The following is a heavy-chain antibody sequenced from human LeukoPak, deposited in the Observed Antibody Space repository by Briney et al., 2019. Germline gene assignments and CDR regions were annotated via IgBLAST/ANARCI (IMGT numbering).Heavy chain of an antibody. Sequence: GGSLRLSCAASGFTFSSYEMNWARQAPGKGLEWVSYISSSGSTIYYADSVKGRFTISRDNSKNTLYLQMNSLRAEDTAVYYCAKGGFDYYDSSGYFFDYWGQGTLVTVSS. CDR2: ISSSGSTI. D-gene: IGHD3-22*01. J-gene: IGHJ4*02. V-gene: IGHV3-48*03. CDR3: AKGGFDYYDSSGYFFDY. CDR1: GFTFSSYE.